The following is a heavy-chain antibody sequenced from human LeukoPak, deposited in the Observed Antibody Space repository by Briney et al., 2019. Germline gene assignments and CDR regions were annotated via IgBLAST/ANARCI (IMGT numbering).Heavy chain of an antibody. Sequence: PGGSQRLSCAASGFTFSSYTMHWVRQAPGKGLEWVSSICSSSTYIYHADSVKGRFTISRDNARNSLYLQMNSLRVEDTAVYYCAREGDYSSFDYWGQGTLVTVSS. J-gene: IGHJ4*02. CDR2: ICSSSTYI. D-gene: IGHD4-17*01. CDR3: AREGDYSSFDY. CDR1: GFTFSSYT. V-gene: IGHV3-21*01.